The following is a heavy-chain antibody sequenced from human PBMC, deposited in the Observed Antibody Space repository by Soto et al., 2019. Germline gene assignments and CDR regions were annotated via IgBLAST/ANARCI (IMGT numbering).Heavy chain of an antibody. D-gene: IGHD5-18*01. V-gene: IGHV4-30-2*01. CDR1: GGSISSGGYS. CDR3: ACIFSGGYGYGFYYYGMDV. J-gene: IGHJ6*02. Sequence: SETLSLTCAVSGGSISSGGYSWSWIRQPPGKGLEWIGYIYHSGSIYYNPSLKSRVTVSVDTSKNQFSLKLSSVTAADTAVYYCACIFSGGYGYGFYYYGMDVWGQGTTVTVS. CDR2: IYHSGSI.